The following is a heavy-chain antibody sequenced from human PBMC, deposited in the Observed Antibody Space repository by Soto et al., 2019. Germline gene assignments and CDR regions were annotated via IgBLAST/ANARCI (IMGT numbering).Heavy chain of an antibody. CDR2: ISYDGSNK. J-gene: IGHJ2*01. CDR3: AKDAGSNRGYFDL. CDR1: GFTFSSYG. V-gene: IGHV3-30*18. D-gene: IGHD1-26*01. Sequence: QVQLVESGGGVVQPGRSLRLSCAASGFTFSSYGMHWVRQAPGKGLEWVAVISYDGSNKYYADSVKGRSTISRDNSKNTLYLQMNSLRAEDTAVYYCAKDAGSNRGYFDLWGRGTLVTVSS.